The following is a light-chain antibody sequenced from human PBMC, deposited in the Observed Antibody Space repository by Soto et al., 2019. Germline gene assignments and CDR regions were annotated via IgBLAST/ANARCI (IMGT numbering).Light chain of an antibody. J-gene: IGLJ1*01. CDR2: ENN. CDR3: GTWDSSLSALYV. CDR1: ISNIWNNY. V-gene: IGLV1-51*02. Sequence: QSALTQQPSMSAAPGQKVTISFSRSISNIWNNYVSWYQQLPGTAPKLLIYENNKRPSGIPDRFSGSKSGTSATLGITGLQAGDEADYYCGTWDSSLSALYVFGTGTKVTVL.